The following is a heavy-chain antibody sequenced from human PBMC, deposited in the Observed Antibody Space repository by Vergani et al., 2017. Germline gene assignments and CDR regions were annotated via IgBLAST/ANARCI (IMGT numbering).Heavy chain of an antibody. D-gene: IGHD3-16*01. CDR2: IDRNYGVK. CDR1: GFTFQAFA. Sequence: VEAEGGLVQPGGSLRLSCTASGFTFQAFAFHWVRQVSGRGLEWVSGIDRNYGVKNGNSFEGRFSISRDNAKKAVFLQMNNLRHEDTALYFCVKDNDYDADGPFDLWGRGTLVTVSS. V-gene: IGHV3-9*01. J-gene: IGHJ2*01. CDR3: VKDNDYDADGPFDL.